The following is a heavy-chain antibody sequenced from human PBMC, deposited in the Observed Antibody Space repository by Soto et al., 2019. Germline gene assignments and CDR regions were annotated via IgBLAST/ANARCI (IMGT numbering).Heavy chain of an antibody. CDR3: ARESFRDSSGYFHFDY. Sequence: SGGSLRLSCAASGFTFSSYWMHWVRQAPGKGLVWVSRINSDGSSTSYADSVKGRFTISRDNAKNTLYLQMNSLRAEDMAVYYCARESFRDSSGYFHFDYWGQGTLVTVSS. J-gene: IGHJ4*02. V-gene: IGHV3-74*01. D-gene: IGHD3-22*01. CDR2: INSDGSST. CDR1: GFTFSSYW.